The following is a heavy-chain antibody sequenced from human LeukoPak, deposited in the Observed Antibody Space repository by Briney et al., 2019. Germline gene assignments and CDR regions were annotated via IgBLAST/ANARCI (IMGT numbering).Heavy chain of an antibody. CDR2: IKQDGSEK. J-gene: IGHJ3*02. CDR3: ARGAYCSGGRCPGAFDI. Sequence: GGSLRLSCAAPGFTFSSYWMGWVRQAPGKGLEWVANIKQDGSEKNYVDSVKGRFTISRDNAKDSLYLQMNSLRADDTAVYYCARGAYCSGGRCPGAFDIWGQGTMVTVSS. CDR1: GFTFSSYW. V-gene: IGHV3-7*02. D-gene: IGHD2-15*01.